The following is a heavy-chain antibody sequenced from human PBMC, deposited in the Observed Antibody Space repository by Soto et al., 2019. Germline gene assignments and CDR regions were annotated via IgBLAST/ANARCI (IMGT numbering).Heavy chain of an antibody. CDR3: ERDPEYYGKYFDF. Sequence: GGSLRLSCAASGFTLSSYTMNWVRQAPGKGLEWVSSISSGSSFIYYGDSVKGRFTVSRDNAKNSVYLQMTSLRAEDTALYFCERDPEYYGKYFDFWGQGALVTVSS. CDR2: ISSGSSFI. J-gene: IGHJ4*02. D-gene: IGHD3-3*01. CDR1: GFTLSSYT. V-gene: IGHV3-21*01.